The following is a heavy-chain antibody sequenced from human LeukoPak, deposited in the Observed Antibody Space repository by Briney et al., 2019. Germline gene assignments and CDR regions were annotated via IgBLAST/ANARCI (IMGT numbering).Heavy chain of an antibody. Sequence: TSETLSLTCTVSGGSISSSSYYWGWIRQPPGKGLEWIGSIYYSGSTYYNPSLKSRVTISVDTSKNQFSLKLSSVTAADTAVYYCARNVYGVRGVIPDYWGQGTLVTVSS. J-gene: IGHJ4*02. CDR3: ARNVYGVRGVIPDY. D-gene: IGHD3-10*01. CDR2: IYYSGST. V-gene: IGHV4-39*01. CDR1: GGSISSSSYY.